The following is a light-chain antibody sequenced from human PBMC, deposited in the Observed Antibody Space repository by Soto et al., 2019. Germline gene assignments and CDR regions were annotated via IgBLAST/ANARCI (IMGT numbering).Light chain of an antibody. V-gene: IGKV1-5*03. J-gene: IGKJ1*01. CDR1: QSLGNW. Sequence: DIQMTQSPSTLSASVGDRVTITCRASQSLGNWLAWYQQKPGKAPKLLIYKASTLEGGVPSRFSGSESGNECTLPISSLQADDFATYYCQQYKTFGQGTRVELK. CDR2: KAS. CDR3: QQYKT.